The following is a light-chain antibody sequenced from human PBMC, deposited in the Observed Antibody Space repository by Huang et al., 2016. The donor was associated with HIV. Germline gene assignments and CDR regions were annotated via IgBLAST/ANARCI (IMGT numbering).Light chain of an antibody. CDR3: MQVTHGWT. Sequence: DVVITQSPLSLPVTLGQPASISCRSSQSLVHSDGNTYLNWFQQRPGQSPRRLFYLVSNRDSGVPDRFSGSGSGTDFTLKISRVEAEDVGFYYCMQVTHGWTFGQGTKVEIK. V-gene: IGKV2-30*02. CDR1: QSLVHSDGNTY. J-gene: IGKJ1*01. CDR2: LVS.